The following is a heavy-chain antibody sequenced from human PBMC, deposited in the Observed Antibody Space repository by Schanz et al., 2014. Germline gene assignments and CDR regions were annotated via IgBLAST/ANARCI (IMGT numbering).Heavy chain of an antibody. J-gene: IGHJ4*02. Sequence: EVQLVESGGGLVQPGGSLRLSCTASGFNFSSYAMGWVRQARGKGLEWVAAMNESHSTIYYADSVRGRFTISRDNAENTLFLQMNSLRAEDTAVYYCARKVVATIGGYYDNWGQGTLVIVSS. CDR3: ARKVVATIGGYYDN. CDR1: GFNFSSYA. CDR2: MNESHSTI. D-gene: IGHD5-12*01. V-gene: IGHV3-23*04.